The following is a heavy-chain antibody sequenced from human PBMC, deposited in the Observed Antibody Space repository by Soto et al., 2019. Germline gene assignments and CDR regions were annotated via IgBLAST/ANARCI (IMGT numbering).Heavy chain of an antibody. CDR2: IYWDDDK. Sequence: QITLKESGPTLVKPTQTLTLTCTFSGFSLSTSGVGVGWIRQPPGKALEWLALIYWDDDKRYSPSLKSRLPIPKDTPKNRVVLTMTNMDPVDTATYLCARDSSGWYGFDHWGQGTLVTVSS. CDR3: ARDSSGWYGFDH. V-gene: IGHV2-5*02. D-gene: IGHD6-19*01. CDR1: GFSLSTSGVG. J-gene: IGHJ4*02.